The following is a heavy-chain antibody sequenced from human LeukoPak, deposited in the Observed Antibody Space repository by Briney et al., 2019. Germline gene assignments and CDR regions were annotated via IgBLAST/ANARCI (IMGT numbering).Heavy chain of an antibody. CDR3: VTSICCYDPSGYYPFDY. CDR1: GYTFTNYD. V-gene: IGHV1-8*01. Sequence: ASVKVSCKASGYTFTNYDIYWVRQATGQGLEWMGWMNPRSSNSGYAQELQGRVTMTRNTAINTAYMELNSLRVEDTAVYYCVTSICCYDPSGYYPFDYWGQGTLVTVSS. D-gene: IGHD3-22*01. J-gene: IGHJ4*02. CDR2: MNPRSSNS.